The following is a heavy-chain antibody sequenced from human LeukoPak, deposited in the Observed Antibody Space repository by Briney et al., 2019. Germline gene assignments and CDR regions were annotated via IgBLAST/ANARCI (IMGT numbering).Heavy chain of an antibody. Sequence: SETLSLTCTVSGGSISSSSYYWSWIRQPPGKGLEWIGYIYYSGSTNYNPSLKSRVTISVDTSKNQFSLKLSSVTAADTAVYYCARTRDSSGYYYWFDPWGQGTLVTVSS. CDR2: IYYSGST. V-gene: IGHV4-61*01. J-gene: IGHJ5*02. CDR1: GGSISSSSYY. CDR3: ARTRDSSGYYYWFDP. D-gene: IGHD3-22*01.